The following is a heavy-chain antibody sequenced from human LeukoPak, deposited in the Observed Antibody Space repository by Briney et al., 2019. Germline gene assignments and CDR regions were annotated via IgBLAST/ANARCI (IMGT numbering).Heavy chain of an antibody. V-gene: IGHV4-31*03. CDR3: ARGSTYYDFWSGYYSAGGKFDY. CDR2: IYYSGST. D-gene: IGHD3-3*01. CDR1: GGSISSGGYY. J-gene: IGHJ4*02. Sequence: SGTLSLTCTVSGGSISSGGYYWSWIRQHPGKGLEWIGYIYYSGSTYYNPSLKSRVTISVDTSKNQFSLKLSSVTAADTAVYYCARGSTYYDFWSGYYSAGGKFDYWGQGTLVTVSS.